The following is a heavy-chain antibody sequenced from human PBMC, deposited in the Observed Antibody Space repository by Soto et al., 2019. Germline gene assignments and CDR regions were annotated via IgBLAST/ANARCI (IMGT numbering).Heavy chain of an antibody. D-gene: IGHD6-6*01. Sequence: PGGSLRLSCAASGFTFSSYGMHWVRQAPGKGLEWVAVISYDGSNKYYADSVKGRFTISRDNSKNTLYLQMNSLRAEDTAVYYCAKVSHAFIAARPHYFDYWGQGTLVTVSS. CDR1: GFTFSSYG. V-gene: IGHV3-30*18. CDR3: AKVSHAFIAARPHYFDY. J-gene: IGHJ4*02. CDR2: ISYDGSNK.